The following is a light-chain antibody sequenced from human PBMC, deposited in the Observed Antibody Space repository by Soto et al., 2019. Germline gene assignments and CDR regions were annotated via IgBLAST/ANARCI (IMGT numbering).Light chain of an antibody. CDR3: QHYNSYSEA. V-gene: IGKV1-5*03. J-gene: IGKJ1*01. Sequence: DIQMTQSPSTLSGSVGDRVTITCRASQTISSWLARYQQKPGKAPKLLIYKASTLNSGVPSRFSGSGSGTEFTLTISRLQPDGFATYYCQHYNSYSEAFGQGTKVDIK. CDR1: QTISSW. CDR2: KAS.